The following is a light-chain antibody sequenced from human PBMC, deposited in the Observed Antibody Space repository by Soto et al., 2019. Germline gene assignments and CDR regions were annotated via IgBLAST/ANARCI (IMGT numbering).Light chain of an antibody. CDR1: ISDVAGYNY. Sequence: QSALTQPRSVSGSPGQSVSISCTGTISDVAGYNYVSWYQHHPGKAPKLLISDVTKRPSWVPDRFSGSKSGNTASLTISELQAEHEADYYCSSYAGNNNLVFGGGTQLTVL. CDR2: DVT. J-gene: IGLJ2*01. V-gene: IGLV2-11*01. CDR3: SSYAGNNNLV.